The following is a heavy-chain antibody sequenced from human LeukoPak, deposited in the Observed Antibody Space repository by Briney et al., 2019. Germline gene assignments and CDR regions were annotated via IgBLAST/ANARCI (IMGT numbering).Heavy chain of an antibody. CDR2: ISGSGGST. D-gene: IGHD3-16*02. V-gene: IGHV3-23*01. Sequence: PGGSLRLSCAASGFTFSSYAMSWVRQAPGKGLEWVSAISGSGGSTYYADSAKGRFTISRDNAKNSLYLQMNSLRAEDTAVYYCARDALPYDYVWGSYRFLDYWGQGTLVTVSS. CDR3: ARDALPYDYVWGSYRFLDY. CDR1: GFTFSSYA. J-gene: IGHJ4*02.